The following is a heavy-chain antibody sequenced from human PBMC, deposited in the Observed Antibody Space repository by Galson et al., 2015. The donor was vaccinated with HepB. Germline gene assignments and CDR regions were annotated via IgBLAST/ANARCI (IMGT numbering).Heavy chain of an antibody. CDR1: GDTFSNSN. V-gene: IGHV1-18*01. CDR3: ARAGYCGSTRCPYDPSDI. D-gene: IGHD2-2*01. J-gene: IGHJ3*02. Sequence: SVTASCKASGDTFSNSNIIWVRQAPGQGLEWMGWISGYNGNTKYAQKFQGRVTMTTDASTSTAYMELRSLRSDDTALYYCARAGYCGSTRCPYDPSDIWGQGTRVTVSS. CDR2: ISGYNGNT.